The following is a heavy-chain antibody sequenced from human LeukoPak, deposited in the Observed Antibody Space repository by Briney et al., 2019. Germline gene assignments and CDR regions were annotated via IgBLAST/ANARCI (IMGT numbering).Heavy chain of an antibody. J-gene: IGHJ3*01. CDR1: GYTFTSYG. CDR3: ARTFYDTLDSDAFDF. V-gene: IGHV1-2*02. D-gene: IGHD2/OR15-2a*01. CDR2: INPDSGGT. Sequence: SVKVSCKASGYTFTSYGISWVRQAPGQGLEWMGWINPDSGGTNNAQKFQGRVTMTRDTSISTAYMELSRLRSDDTAVYYCARTFYDTLDSDAFDFWGQGTMVIVSS.